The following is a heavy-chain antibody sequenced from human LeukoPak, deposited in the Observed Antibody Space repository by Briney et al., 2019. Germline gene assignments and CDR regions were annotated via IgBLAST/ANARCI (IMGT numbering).Heavy chain of an antibody. J-gene: IGHJ5*02. CDR2: INSDGSST. CDR3: ARGTLYYYGSGSYFGWFDP. V-gene: IGHV3-74*01. Sequence: GGSLRLSCAASGFTFSSYWMHWVRQAPGKGLVWVSRINSDGSSTSYADSVKGRFTISRDNAKNTLYLQMNSLRAEDTAVYYCARGTLYYYGSGSYFGWFDPWGQGTLVTVSS. D-gene: IGHD3-10*01. CDR1: GFTFSSYW.